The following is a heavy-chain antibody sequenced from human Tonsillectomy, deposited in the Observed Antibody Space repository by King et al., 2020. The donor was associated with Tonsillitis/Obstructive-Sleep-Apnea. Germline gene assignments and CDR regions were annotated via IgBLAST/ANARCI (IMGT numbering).Heavy chain of an antibody. D-gene: IGHD1-26*01. Sequence: QLQESGPGLVKPSETLSLTCTVSGGSISSYYWSWIRQPPGKGLEWIGYIYYSGSTNYNPSLKSRVTISVDTSKNQFSLKLSSVTAADTAVYYCASALSLSGSYRFGYWGQGTLVTVSS. V-gene: IGHV4-59*01. CDR3: ASALSLSGSYRFGY. CDR1: GGSISSYY. CDR2: IYYSGST. J-gene: IGHJ4*02.